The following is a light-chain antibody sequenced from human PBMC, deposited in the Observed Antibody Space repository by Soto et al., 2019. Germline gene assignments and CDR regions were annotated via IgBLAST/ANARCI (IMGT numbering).Light chain of an antibody. CDR3: QQSYNTPRT. CDR2: AVS. Sequence: DIQMTQSPSSLSASVGDRVTITCRASQNIRNYLNWYQQKPGEAPKLLISAVSSLETGVTSRFSGSRSGTDFTLTITSLQPEDFATYYCQQSYNTPRTFGQGTKVDIK. CDR1: QNIRNY. J-gene: IGKJ1*01. V-gene: IGKV1-39*01.